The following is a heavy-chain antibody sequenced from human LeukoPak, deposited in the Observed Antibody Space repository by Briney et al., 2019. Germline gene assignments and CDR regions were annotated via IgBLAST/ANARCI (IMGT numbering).Heavy chain of an antibody. CDR1: GGTFSSYA. CDR2: MNPNSGNT. J-gene: IGHJ3*02. D-gene: IGHD3-10*01. Sequence: ASVKVSCKASGGTFSSYAISWVRQATGQGLEWMGWMNPNSGNTGHAQKFQGRVTMTRNTSISTAYMELSSLRSEDTAVYYCARVRGTQIWFGEPEDDAFDIWGQGTMVTVSS. V-gene: IGHV1-8*02. CDR3: ARVRGTQIWFGEPEDDAFDI.